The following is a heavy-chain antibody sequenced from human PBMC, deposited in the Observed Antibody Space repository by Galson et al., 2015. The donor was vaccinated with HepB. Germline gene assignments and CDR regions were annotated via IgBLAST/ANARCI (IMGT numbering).Heavy chain of an antibody. D-gene: IGHD3-22*01. Sequence: SLRLSCAASGFTFSSYAMSWVRQAPGKGLEWVSAISGSGGSTYYADSVKGRFTISRDNSKNTPYLQMNSLRAEDTAVYYCAKGAAGYDSSGSDYWGREPWSPSPQ. J-gene: IGHJ4*02. CDR3: AKGAAGYDSSGSDY. CDR2: ISGSGGST. V-gene: IGHV3-23*01. CDR1: GFTFSSYA.